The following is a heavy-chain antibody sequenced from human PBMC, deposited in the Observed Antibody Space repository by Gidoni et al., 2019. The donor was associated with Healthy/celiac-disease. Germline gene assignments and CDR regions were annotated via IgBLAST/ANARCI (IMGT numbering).Heavy chain of an antibody. V-gene: IGHV3-23*01. CDR2: ISVSVGST. D-gene: IGHD6-6*01. Sequence: EGQLLESGGGLVQPGGCLRPSCAASGFTFRSYAMSWVRRAPGKGLEWVSAISVSVGSTYYADSVKGRFTIAKDNSKNTLYLQMNSLRAEDTAVYYCAKGVEYSSSIDYWGQGTLVTVSS. J-gene: IGHJ4*02. CDR3: AKGVEYSSSIDY. CDR1: GFTFRSYA.